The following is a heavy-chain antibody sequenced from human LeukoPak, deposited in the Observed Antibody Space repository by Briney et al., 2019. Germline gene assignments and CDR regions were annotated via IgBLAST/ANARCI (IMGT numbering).Heavy chain of an antibody. Sequence: GGSLRLSCAASGFTFTNYAMSWVRQAPGKGLEWVSYISGSGSTIYYADSVKGRFTISRDNAKNSLYLQMNSLRAEDTAVYYCARTSYGDYAASVDYWGLGTLVTVSS. J-gene: IGHJ4*02. V-gene: IGHV3-48*03. D-gene: IGHD4-17*01. CDR3: ARTSYGDYAASVDY. CDR2: ISGSGSTI. CDR1: GFTFTNYA.